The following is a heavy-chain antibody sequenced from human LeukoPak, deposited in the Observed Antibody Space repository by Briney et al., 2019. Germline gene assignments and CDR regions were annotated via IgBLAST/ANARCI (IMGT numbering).Heavy chain of an antibody. CDR2: IDPYTGNT. CDR3: AREYSASEH. V-gene: IGHV1-2*02. CDR1: GYTFVGYY. Sequence: ASVKVSCMASGYTFVGYYLHWVRQAPGQGLEWMAWIDPYTGNTHYAQKFQGRITVTRDTSVSTTYMELSWLTSDDTARYYCAREYSASEHWGQGTLVTVSS. J-gene: IGHJ4*02. D-gene: IGHD5-12*01.